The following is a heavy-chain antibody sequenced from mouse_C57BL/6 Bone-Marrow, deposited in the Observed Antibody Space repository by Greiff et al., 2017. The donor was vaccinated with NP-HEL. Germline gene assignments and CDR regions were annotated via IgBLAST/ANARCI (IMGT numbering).Heavy chain of an antibody. J-gene: IGHJ3*01. V-gene: IGHV1-82*01. CDR3: ARAYYSNPWFAY. D-gene: IGHD2-5*01. CDR1: GYAFSSSW. Sequence: QVQLKESGPELVKPGASVKISCKASGYAFSSSWMNWVKQRPGKGLEWIGRIYPGDGDTNYNGKFKGKATLTADKSSSTAYMQLSSLTSEDSAVYFCARAYYSNPWFAYWGQGTLVTVSA. CDR2: IYPGDGDT.